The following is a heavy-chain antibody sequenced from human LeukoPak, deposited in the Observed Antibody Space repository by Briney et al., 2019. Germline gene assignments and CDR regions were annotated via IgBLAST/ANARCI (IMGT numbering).Heavy chain of an antibody. CDR2: ISYDGSNK. D-gene: IGHD1-26*01. CDR1: GFTFSSYW. CDR3: ARDMVGATHDAFDI. J-gene: IGHJ3*02. Sequence: QPGGSLRLSCAASGFTFSSYWMHWVRQAPGKGLEWVAVISYDGSNKYYGDSVKGRFTISRDNSKNTLYLQMNSLRAEDTAVYYCARDMVGATHDAFDIWGQGTMVTVSS. V-gene: IGHV3-30*03.